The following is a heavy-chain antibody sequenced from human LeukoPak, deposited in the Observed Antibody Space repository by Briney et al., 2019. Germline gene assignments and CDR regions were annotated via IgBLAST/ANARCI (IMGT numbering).Heavy chain of an antibody. Sequence: SETLSLTCAVYGGSFSGYYWSWIRHPPGKGLEWIGEINHSGSTNYNPSLKSRVTISVDTSKNQFSLKLSSVTAADTAVYYCARDFSSEFDYWGQGTLVTVSS. CDR3: ARDFSSEFDY. D-gene: IGHD3-10*01. CDR1: GGSFSGYY. J-gene: IGHJ4*02. V-gene: IGHV4-34*01. CDR2: INHSGST.